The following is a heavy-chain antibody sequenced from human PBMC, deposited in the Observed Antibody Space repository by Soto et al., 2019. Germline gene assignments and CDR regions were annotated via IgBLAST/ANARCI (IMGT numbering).Heavy chain of an antibody. CDR2: ISYDGSNK. D-gene: IGHD6-6*01. Sequence: GGSLSLSCAASGFTFSSYGMHWVRQAPGKGLEWVAVISYDGSNKYYADSVKGRFTISRDNSKNTLYLQMNSLRAEDTAVYYCAKDLFLRSQYSSSSDYYYYGMDVWGQGTTVTVSS. J-gene: IGHJ6*02. CDR1: GFTFSSYG. CDR3: AKDLFLRSQYSSSSDYYYYGMDV. V-gene: IGHV3-30*18.